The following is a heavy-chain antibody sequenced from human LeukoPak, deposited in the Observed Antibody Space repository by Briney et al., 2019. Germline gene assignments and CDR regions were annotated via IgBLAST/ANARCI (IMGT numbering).Heavy chain of an antibody. Sequence: ASVKVSCKASGYTFTGYYLHWVRQAPGQGLEWMGWINPNSGGTNYAQKFQGRVTMTRDTSISTAYMELSRLRSDDTAVYYCARDLNDFWSGYPQNWFDPWGQGTLVTVSS. CDR3: ARDLNDFWSGYPQNWFDP. J-gene: IGHJ5*02. D-gene: IGHD3-3*01. CDR2: INPNSGGT. CDR1: GYTFTGYY. V-gene: IGHV1-2*02.